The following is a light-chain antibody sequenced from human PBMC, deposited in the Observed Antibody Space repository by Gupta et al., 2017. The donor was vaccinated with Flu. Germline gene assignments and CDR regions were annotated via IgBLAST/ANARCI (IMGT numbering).Light chain of an antibody. Sequence: NIGAGYYVHWYQQIPGTAPSLLIYCNTNRPSGVPDRFSGSKSGTSASLAITGLQAEDEADYYCQSYDTSLSGLYVFGTGTKVTVL. CDR1: NIGAGYY. J-gene: IGLJ1*01. V-gene: IGLV1-40*01. CDR3: QSYDTSLSGLYV. CDR2: CNT.